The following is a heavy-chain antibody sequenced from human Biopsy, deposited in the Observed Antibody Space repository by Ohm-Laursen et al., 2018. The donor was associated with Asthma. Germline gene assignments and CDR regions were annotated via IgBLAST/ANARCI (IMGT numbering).Heavy chain of an antibody. CDR1: GDSISNGGYY. D-gene: IGHD3-22*01. V-gene: IGHV4-31*03. CDR2: MYYSGTT. J-gene: IGHJ4*02. CDR3: ARGVEYDYDSSGYYFDY. Sequence: TLPLTCTVSGDSISNGGYYWSWIRQHPGKGLEWIGYMYYSGTTYYNPSLNSRVAILVDTSKNQFSLKVNSVTAADTAVYYCARGVEYDYDSSGYYFDYWGQGTLVTVSS.